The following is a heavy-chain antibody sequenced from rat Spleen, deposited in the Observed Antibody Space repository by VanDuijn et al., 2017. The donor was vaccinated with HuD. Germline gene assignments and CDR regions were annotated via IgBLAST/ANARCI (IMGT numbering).Heavy chain of an antibody. D-gene: IGHD5-1*01. Sequence: EVQLVESGGGVVQPGRSLKLSCAASGFTFSDYAMAWVRQAPTKGLEWVATISYDGSSTYYRDSVKGRFTISRDNAKGTLYLQMNSLRSEDTATYYCARSNWDFDYWGHGVMVTVSS. CDR1: GFTFSDYA. CDR3: ARSNWDFDY. CDR2: ISYDGSST. J-gene: IGHJ2*01. V-gene: IGHV5-29*01.